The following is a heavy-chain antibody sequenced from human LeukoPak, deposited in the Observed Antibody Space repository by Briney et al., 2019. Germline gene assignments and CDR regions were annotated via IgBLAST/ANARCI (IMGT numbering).Heavy chain of an antibody. CDR2: VYYTGNT. CDR3: VRVSGSRPPLPDY. J-gene: IGHJ4*02. CDR1: GGTLNSFY. Sequence: SETLSLTCSVSGGTLNSFYWSWIRQPPGKGLEWIGYVYYTGNTNYNPSLKSRVTISADTSKNQFSLKLNSVTAADTAVYYCVRVSGSRPPLPDYWGQGTLVTVSS. D-gene: IGHD2/OR15-2a*01. V-gene: IGHV4-59*08.